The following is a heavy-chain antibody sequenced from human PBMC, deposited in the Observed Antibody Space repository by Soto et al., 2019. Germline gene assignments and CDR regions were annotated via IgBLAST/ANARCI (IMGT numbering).Heavy chain of an antibody. J-gene: IGHJ5*01. Sequence: GASVKVSCKASGGTFSSYVINWVRQAPGQGLEWMGGTIPLFGTPNYAQKFQGRVTITADKSTTTAYMDLSSLRSDDTAVYYCARRDNEYNGEFESWGQGTLVTVS. V-gene: IGHV1-69*06. CDR2: TIPLFGTP. CDR3: ARRDNEYNGEFES. CDR1: GGTFSSYV. D-gene: IGHD6-6*01.